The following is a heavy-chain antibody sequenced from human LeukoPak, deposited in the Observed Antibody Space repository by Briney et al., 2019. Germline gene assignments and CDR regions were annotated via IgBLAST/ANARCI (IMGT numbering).Heavy chain of an antibody. Sequence: GGSLRLSCAASGFTVSSNYMSWVRQAPGKGLEWVSVIYSGGSTYYADSVKGRFTISRDNSKNTLYLQMNSLRAEDTAVYYCAREGDYYDSSGYWFDYWGQGTLVTVSS. J-gene: IGHJ4*02. CDR1: GFTVSSNY. D-gene: IGHD3-22*01. CDR3: AREGDYYDSSGYWFDY. CDR2: IYSGGST. V-gene: IGHV3-53*01.